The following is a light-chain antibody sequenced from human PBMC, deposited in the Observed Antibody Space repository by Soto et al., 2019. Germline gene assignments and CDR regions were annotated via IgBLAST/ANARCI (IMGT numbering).Light chain of an antibody. CDR2: DNN. J-gene: IGLJ2*01. CDR1: SSNIGNNY. Sequence: QSVLTQPPSVSAATGQKVTISCSGSSSNIGNNYVSWYQRVPGTAPKLLIYDNNKRPSGIPDRFSGSKSGTSATLGITGLQSGDEADYYCAIGDAHVVFGGGTKLTVL. CDR3: AIGDAHVV. V-gene: IGLV1-51*01.